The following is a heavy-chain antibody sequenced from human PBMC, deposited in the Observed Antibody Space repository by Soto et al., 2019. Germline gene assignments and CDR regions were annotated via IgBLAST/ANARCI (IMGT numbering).Heavy chain of an antibody. CDR2: ISAYNGNT. CDR3: ARDSQRTSPTALWFGELLDLYYYYGMDV. CDR1: GYTFTSYG. V-gene: IGHV1-18*04. Sequence: QVQLVQSGAEVKKPGASVKVSGKASGYTFTSYGISWVRQAPGQGLEWMGWISAYNGNTNYAQKLQGRVTMTTSTSTITAYMDLRSLTSDDPAVYYCARDSQRTSPTALWFGELLDLYYYYGMDVWGQGTTVTVSS. J-gene: IGHJ6*02. D-gene: IGHD3-10*01.